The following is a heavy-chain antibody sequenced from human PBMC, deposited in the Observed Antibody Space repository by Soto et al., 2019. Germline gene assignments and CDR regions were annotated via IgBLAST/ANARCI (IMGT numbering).Heavy chain of an antibody. CDR2: FDPEDGET. V-gene: IGHV1-24*01. D-gene: IGHD6-19*01. J-gene: IGHJ4*02. CDR3: TTASSGWYFGYFDY. CDR1: GYTLTELS. Sequence: ASVKVSCKVSGYTLTELSMHWVRQAPGKGLEWMGGFDPEDGETIYAQKFQGRVTMTEDTSTDTAYMELSSLRSEDTAVYYCTTASSGWYFGYFDYWGQGTLVTVSS.